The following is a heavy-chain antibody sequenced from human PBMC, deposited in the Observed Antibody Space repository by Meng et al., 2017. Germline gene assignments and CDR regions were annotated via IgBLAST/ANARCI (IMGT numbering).Heavy chain of an antibody. CDR2: INAGNGNT. CDR1: RYTFTSYA. V-gene: IGHV1-3*01. Sequence: QLVESGAEVKQPGASVKVSCKASRYTFTSYAMHWVRQAPGQRFEWMKWINAGNGNTKYSQKFQGRVTITRDTSASTAYMELSSLRSEDTAVYYCARDRIVATTLGRGYYFDYWGQGTLVTVSS. CDR3: ARDRIVATTLGRGYYFDY. J-gene: IGHJ4*02. D-gene: IGHD5-12*01.